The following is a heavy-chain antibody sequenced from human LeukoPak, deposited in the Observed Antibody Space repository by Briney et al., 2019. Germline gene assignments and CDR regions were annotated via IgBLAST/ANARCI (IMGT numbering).Heavy chain of an antibody. CDR1: GFTFNSYS. CDR2: ISSSSSTT. J-gene: IGHJ3*02. V-gene: IGHV3-48*02. CDR3: ARGRDGAFDI. Sequence: GGSLRLSCAASGFTFNSYSMYWVRQAPGQGLEWISYISSSSSTTYYADSVKGRFTISRDNAKNSLYLQMNSLRDEDTAVYYCARGRDGAFDIWGRGTMVTVSS.